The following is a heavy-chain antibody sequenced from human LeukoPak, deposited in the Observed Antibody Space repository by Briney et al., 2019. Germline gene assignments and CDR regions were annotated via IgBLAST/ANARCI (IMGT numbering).Heavy chain of an antibody. Sequence: SQTLSLTCAVSGGSISSGGYSWSWIRQPPGKGLEWIGYIYHSGSTYYNPSLKSRVTISVDRSKNQFSLKLSSVTAADTAVYYCARGHGADDAFDIWGQGTMVTVSS. CDR2: IYHSGST. CDR1: GGSISSGGYS. D-gene: IGHD3-16*01. V-gene: IGHV4-30-2*01. J-gene: IGHJ3*02. CDR3: ARGHGADDAFDI.